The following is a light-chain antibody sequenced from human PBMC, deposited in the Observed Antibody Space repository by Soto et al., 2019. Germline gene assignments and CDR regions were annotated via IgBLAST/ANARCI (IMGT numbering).Light chain of an antibody. Sequence: DIQMTQSPSSLSASVGDRVTITCRASQGISNYLAWYQQKPGKVPKLLIYAASTLQSGVPSRFSGSGSVTDFTLTISSLQPEDVATYYYQTYNSAPRTFSQGTKVEIK. CDR1: QGISNY. V-gene: IGKV1-27*01. CDR3: QTYNSAPRT. CDR2: AAS. J-gene: IGKJ1*01.